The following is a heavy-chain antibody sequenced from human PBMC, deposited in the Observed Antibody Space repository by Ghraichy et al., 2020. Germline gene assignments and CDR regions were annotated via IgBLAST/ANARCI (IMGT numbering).Heavy chain of an antibody. V-gene: IGHV3-72*01. CDR1: GFTFSDHY. D-gene: IGHD3-22*01. CDR2: TRNKPNSYTT. J-gene: IGHJ3*02. Sequence: GGSLRLSCAASGFTFSDHYMDWVRQAPGKGLEWVGRTRNKPNSYTTEYAASVKGRFTISRDNSKNLLYLQMNSLKTEDTAVYYCARSLHYYDSSGTLWTFDIWGHGTMVTVSS. CDR3: ARSLHYYDSSGTLWTFDI.